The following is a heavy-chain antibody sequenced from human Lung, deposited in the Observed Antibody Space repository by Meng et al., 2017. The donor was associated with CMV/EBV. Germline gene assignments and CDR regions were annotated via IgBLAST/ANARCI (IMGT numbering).Heavy chain of an antibody. CDR2: ISYDGSNK. CDR1: GFTFSSYA. D-gene: IGHD4-11*01. V-gene: IGHV3-30*04. J-gene: IGHJ6*02. Sequence: GGSLRLSCAASGFTFSSYAMHWVRQAPGKGLEWVAVISYDGSNKYYADSVKGRFTISRDNSKNTLYLQMNSLRAEDTAVYYCARSATVTTLGSRYGMDVWGQGTTVTVSS. CDR3: ARSATVTTLGSRYGMDV.